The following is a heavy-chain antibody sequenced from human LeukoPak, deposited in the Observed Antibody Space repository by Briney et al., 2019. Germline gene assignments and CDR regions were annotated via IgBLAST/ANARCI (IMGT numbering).Heavy chain of an antibody. J-gene: IGHJ4*02. CDR1: GGTFSSYA. V-gene: IGHV1-69*05. CDR3: ARDSYYDSSGYFGY. Sequence: VASVKVSCKASGGTFSSYAISWVRQAPGQGLEWMGRIIPIFGTANYAQKFQGRVTITTDESTSTAYMELSSLRSEDTAVYYCARDSYYDSSGYFGYWGQGTLVTVSS. CDR2: IIPIFGTA. D-gene: IGHD3-22*01.